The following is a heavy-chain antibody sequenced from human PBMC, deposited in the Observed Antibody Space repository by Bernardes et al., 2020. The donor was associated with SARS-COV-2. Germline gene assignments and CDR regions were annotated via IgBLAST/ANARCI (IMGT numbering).Heavy chain of an antibody. CDR3: ARSVERASPYYYYYRMDV. Sequence: ASVKVSCMASGYTFTSYGISWVRQAPGQGLEWMGWISAYNGNTNYAQKLQGRVTMTTDTFTSTAYMELRSLRSDDTAVYYCARSVERASPYYYYYRMDVWGQGTTVTVSS. CDR1: GYTFTSYG. CDR2: ISAYNGNT. D-gene: IGHD2-2*01. J-gene: IGHJ6*02. V-gene: IGHV1-18*04.